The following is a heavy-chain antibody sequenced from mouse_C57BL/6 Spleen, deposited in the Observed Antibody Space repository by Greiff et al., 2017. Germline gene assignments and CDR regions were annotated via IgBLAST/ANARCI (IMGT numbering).Heavy chain of an antibody. Sequence: QVQLQQPGTELVKPGASVKLSCKASGYTFTSYWMHWVKQRPGQGLEWIGNINPSNGGTNYNEQFKSKATLTVDKSSSTAYMQLTSLTSEDSAVYYCARSGGYDERTWFAYWGQGTLVTVSA. V-gene: IGHV1-53*01. CDR2: INPSNGGT. CDR3: ARSGGYDERTWFAY. D-gene: IGHD2-2*01. J-gene: IGHJ3*01. CDR1: GYTFTSYW.